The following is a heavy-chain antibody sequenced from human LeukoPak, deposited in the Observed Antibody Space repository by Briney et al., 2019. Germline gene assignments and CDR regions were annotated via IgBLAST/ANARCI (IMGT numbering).Heavy chain of an antibody. J-gene: IGHJ4*02. Sequence: ASVKVSCKASGYTFTSYGISWVRQAPGQGLEWMGWISAYNGNTNYAQKLQGRVTMTTDTSTSTAYMELRSLRSDDTAVYYCARDSPHYYGSGSYSHWGQGTLVTVSS. CDR2: ISAYNGNT. D-gene: IGHD3-10*01. CDR1: GYTFTSYG. CDR3: ARDSPHYYGSGSYSH. V-gene: IGHV1-18*01.